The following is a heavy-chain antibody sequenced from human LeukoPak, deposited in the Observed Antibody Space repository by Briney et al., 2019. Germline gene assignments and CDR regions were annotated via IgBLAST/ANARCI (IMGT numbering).Heavy chain of an antibody. V-gene: IGHV3-30-3*01. D-gene: IGHD5-18*01. J-gene: IGHJ4*02. Sequence: GGSLRLSCAASGFTFSNYAVHWVRQAPGKGLEWVEATSHNEGNKYYADSVKGRFTISRDNSKNTLYLEVNSLRTDDTAVYYCARGPGLAMGKGYFDYCGQGTLVTVSS. CDR3: ARGPGLAMGKGYFDY. CDR2: TSHNEGNK. CDR1: GFTFSNYA.